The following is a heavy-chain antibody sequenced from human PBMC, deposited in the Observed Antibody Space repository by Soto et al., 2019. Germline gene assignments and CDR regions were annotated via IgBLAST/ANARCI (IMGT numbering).Heavy chain of an antibody. J-gene: IGHJ4*02. CDR2: INSDGSST. Sequence: GGSLRLSCAASGFTFSSYWMHWVRQAPGKGLVWVSRINSDGSSTSYADSVKGRFTISRDNAKNTLYLQMNSLRAEDAAVYYCARGRTYYDLWSGYLGGFDYWGQGTLVTVSS. CDR1: GFTFSSYW. V-gene: IGHV3-74*01. CDR3: ARGRTYYDLWSGYLGGFDY. D-gene: IGHD3-3*01.